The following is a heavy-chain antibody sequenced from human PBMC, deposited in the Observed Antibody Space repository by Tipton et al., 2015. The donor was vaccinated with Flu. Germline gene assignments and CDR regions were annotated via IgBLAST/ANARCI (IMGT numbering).Heavy chain of an antibody. CDR3: ASDRGSYSIHLECPHYYGMDV. Sequence: QLVQSGVEVKKPGASVKVSCKASGYTFTNFGITWVRQAPGQGLEWMGWISGYNGDTNHAEKLQGRVTMTTDATTHTAYMGLRNLKSDDTARYYCASDRGSYSIHLECPHYYGMDVWGQGTTVTVSS. CDR2: ISGYNGDT. J-gene: IGHJ6*02. D-gene: IGHD1-26*01. V-gene: IGHV1-18*01. CDR1: GYTFTNFG.